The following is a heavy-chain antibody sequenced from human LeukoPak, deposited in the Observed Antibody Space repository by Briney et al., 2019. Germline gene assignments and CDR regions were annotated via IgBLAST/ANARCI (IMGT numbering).Heavy chain of an antibody. V-gene: IGHV4-59*08. CDR2: IYYSGST. J-gene: IGHJ4*02. CDR1: GGSISSYY. CDR3: ARVRKLYYYDSSGYFYSDQFDY. D-gene: IGHD3-22*01. Sequence: PSETLSLTCTVSGGSISSYYWSWIRQPPGKGLEWIGIIYYSGSTNYNPSLKSRVTISVDTSKNQFSLKLSSVTAADTAVYYCARVRKLYYYDSSGYFYSDQFDYWGQGTLVTVSS.